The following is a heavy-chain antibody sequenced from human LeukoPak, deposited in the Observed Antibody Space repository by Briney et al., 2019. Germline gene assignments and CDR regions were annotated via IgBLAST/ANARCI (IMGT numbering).Heavy chain of an antibody. CDR2: INAGNGNT. V-gene: IGHV1-3*01. CDR3: ARSPVGYDSSGYYPDH. CDR1: GYTFSSYV. J-gene: IGHJ5*02. Sequence: ASVKVSCKASGYTFSSYVMYWVRQAPGQRLEWMGWINAGNGNTKYSQKFRGRVTITRDTPASTAYAELSSLRSEDTAVYFCARSPVGYDSSGYYPDHWGQGTLVTVSS. D-gene: IGHD3-22*01.